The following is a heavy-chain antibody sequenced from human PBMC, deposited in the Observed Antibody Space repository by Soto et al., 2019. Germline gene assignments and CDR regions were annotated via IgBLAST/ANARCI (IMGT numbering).Heavy chain of an antibody. CDR2: IWYHGGNE. Sequence: QVQLVESGGGVVQPGRSLRLSCAVSGFTFSDFGMHWVCQAPGKGLEWVALIWYHGGNEEYADSVKGRFSISRDNSKNTLYLQMDSLRAEDTAVYYCARRGCVKGVCYNSYDMWGQGTMVTVSS. CDR1: GFTFSDFG. CDR3: ARRGCVKGVCYNSYDM. J-gene: IGHJ3*02. V-gene: IGHV3-33*03. D-gene: IGHD2-8*01.